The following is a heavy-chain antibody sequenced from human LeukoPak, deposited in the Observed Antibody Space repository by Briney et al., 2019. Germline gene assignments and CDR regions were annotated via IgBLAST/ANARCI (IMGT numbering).Heavy chain of an antibody. D-gene: IGHD4-17*01. V-gene: IGHV3-21*01. CDR3: ARDLLYYGDYVSGIGGWHYMDV. Sequence: GGSLRLSRAASGFTFSSYSMNWVRQAPGKGLEWVSSISSSSSYIYYADSVKGRFTISRDNAKNSLYLQMNSLRAEGTAVYYCARDLLYYGDYVSGIGGWHYMDVWGKGTTVTVSS. CDR2: ISSSSSYI. CDR1: GFTFSSYS. J-gene: IGHJ6*03.